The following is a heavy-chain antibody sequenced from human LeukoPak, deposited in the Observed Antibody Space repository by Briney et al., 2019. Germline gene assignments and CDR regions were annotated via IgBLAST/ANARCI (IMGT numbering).Heavy chain of an antibody. J-gene: IGHJ4*02. CDR1: GGSFSGYY. Sequence: PSETLSLTCAVYGGSFSGYYWSWIRQPPGKGLEWIGEINHSGSTNYNPSLKSRVTISVDTSKNQFSLKLSSVTAADTAVYYCARHVLRYFARFDYWGQGTLVTVSS. CDR2: INHSGST. D-gene: IGHD3-9*01. CDR3: ARHVLRYFARFDY. V-gene: IGHV4-34*01.